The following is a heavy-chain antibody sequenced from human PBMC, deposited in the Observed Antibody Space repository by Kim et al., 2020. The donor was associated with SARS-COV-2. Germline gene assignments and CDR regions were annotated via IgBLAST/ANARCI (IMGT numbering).Heavy chain of an antibody. Sequence: SVKVSCKASGGTFSSYAISWVRQAPGQGLEWMGGIIPIFGTANYAQKFQGRVTITADESTSTAYMELSSLRSEDTAVYYCARDTSAAGTALGYFDLWGRGTLVTVSS. CDR1: GGTFSSYA. D-gene: IGHD6-13*01. CDR3: ARDTSAAGTALGYFDL. V-gene: IGHV1-69*13. J-gene: IGHJ2*01. CDR2: IIPIFGTA.